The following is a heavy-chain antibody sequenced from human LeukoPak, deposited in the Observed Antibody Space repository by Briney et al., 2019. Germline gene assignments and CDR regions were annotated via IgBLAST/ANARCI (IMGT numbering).Heavy chain of an antibody. D-gene: IGHD2-15*01. CDR2: ISSSSSYI. Sequence: PGGSLRLSCAASGFTFSSYSMNWVRQAPGKGLEWVSSISSSSSYIYYADSVKGRFTISRDNAKNSLYLQMNSLKAEDTALYYCAKERSSAIDYWGQGTLVTVSS. CDR3: AKERSSAIDY. J-gene: IGHJ4*02. V-gene: IGHV3-21*04. CDR1: GFTFSSYS.